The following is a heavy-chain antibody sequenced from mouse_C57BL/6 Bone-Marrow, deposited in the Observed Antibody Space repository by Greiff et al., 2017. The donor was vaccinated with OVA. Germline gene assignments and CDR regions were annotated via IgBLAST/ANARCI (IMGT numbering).Heavy chain of an antibody. CDR2: INPNNGGT. Sequence: VQLQQSGPELVKPGASVKISCKASGYTFTDYYMNWVKQSHGKSLEWIGDINPNNGGTSYNQKFKGKATLTVDKSSSTAYMELRSLTSEDSAVYYCARDENFDYWGQGTTLTVSS. CDR1: GYTFTDYY. V-gene: IGHV1-26*01. CDR3: ARDENFDY. J-gene: IGHJ2*01.